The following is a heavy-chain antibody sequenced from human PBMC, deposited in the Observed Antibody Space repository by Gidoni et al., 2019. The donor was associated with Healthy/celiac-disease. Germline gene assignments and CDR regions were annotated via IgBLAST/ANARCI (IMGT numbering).Heavy chain of an antibody. D-gene: IGHD3-10*01. Sequence: SGYPFPSSYMPSGRQAPVQGLEWMGIINPRGGSTSYAQKFQGRVTMTRDTFTSTVYMELSSLRSEDTAVDYCARDSEALSYGSGSYWPANFDYWGQGTLVTVSS. CDR2: INPRGGST. CDR1: GYPFPSSY. V-gene: IGHV1-46*01. J-gene: IGHJ4*02. CDR3: ARDSEALSYGSGSYWPANFDY.